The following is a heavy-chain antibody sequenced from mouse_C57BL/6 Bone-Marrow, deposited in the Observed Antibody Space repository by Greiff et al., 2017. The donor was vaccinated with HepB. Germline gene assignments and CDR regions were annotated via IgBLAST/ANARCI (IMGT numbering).Heavy chain of an antibody. V-gene: IGHV1-55*01. CDR2: IYPGSGST. D-gene: IGHD1-1*01. Sequence: QVHVKQPGAELVKPGASVKMSCKASGYTFTSYWITWVKQRPGQGLEWIGDIYPGSGSTNYNEKFKSKATLTVDTSSSTAYMQLSSLTSEDSAVYYCARERITTVVATGFDYWGQGTTLTVSS. CDR1: GYTFTSYW. CDR3: ARERITTVVATGFDY. J-gene: IGHJ2*01.